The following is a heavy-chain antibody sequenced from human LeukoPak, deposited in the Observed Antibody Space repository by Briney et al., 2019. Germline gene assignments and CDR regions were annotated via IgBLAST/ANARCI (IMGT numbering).Heavy chain of an antibody. V-gene: IGHV4-38-2*02. CDR1: GYSISSGYY. Sequence: SETLSLTCTVSGYSISSGYYWGWIRQPPGKGLEWIGSIYHSGSTYYNPSLKSRVTISVDTSKNQFSLKLSSVTAADTAVYYCARVSGQWLVYYFDYWGQGTLVTVSS. D-gene: IGHD6-19*01. CDR3: ARVSGQWLVYYFDY. CDR2: IYHSGST. J-gene: IGHJ4*02.